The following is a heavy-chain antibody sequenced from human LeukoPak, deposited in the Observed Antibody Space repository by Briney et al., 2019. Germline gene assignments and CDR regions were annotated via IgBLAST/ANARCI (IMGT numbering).Heavy chain of an antibody. CDR1: GFTFSSCA. J-gene: IGHJ6*02. D-gene: IGHD4-17*01. V-gene: IGHV3-23*01. CDR3: AKDGNDYGLSSSSLRPGERYYYYGMDV. CDR2: ISGSGGST. Sequence: GGSLRLSCAASGFTFSSCAMSWVRQAPGKGLEWVSAISGSGGSTYYADSAKGRFTISRDNSKNTLYLQMNSLRAEDTAVYYCAKDGNDYGLSSSSLRPGERYYYYGMDVWGQGTTVTVSS.